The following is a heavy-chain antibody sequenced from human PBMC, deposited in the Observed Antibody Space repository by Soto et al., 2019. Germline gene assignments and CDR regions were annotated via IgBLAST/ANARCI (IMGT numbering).Heavy chain of an antibody. CDR2: ISYDGSNK. J-gene: IGHJ6*02. CDR3: AKGPAIVLVPAAMNYYYGMDV. D-gene: IGHD2-2*01. V-gene: IGHV3-30*18. Sequence: QVQLVESGGGVVQPGRSLRLSCAASGFTFSSYVMHWVRQAPGEGLEWVALISYDGSNKYYADSVKGRFTISRDYSKNTLYLQMNSLRAEDTAVYYCAKGPAIVLVPAAMNYYYGMDVWGQGTTVTVSS. CDR1: GFTFSSYV.